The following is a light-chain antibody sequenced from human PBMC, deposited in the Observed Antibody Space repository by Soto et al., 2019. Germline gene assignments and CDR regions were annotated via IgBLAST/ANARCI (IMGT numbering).Light chain of an antibody. V-gene: IGKV3-20*01. CDR3: QQYGSSFS. CDR2: GTS. J-gene: IGKJ5*01. CDR1: QNVGSRY. Sequence: IVVKQSTVTLSSSQGDRATLSCRASQNVGSRYLAWYQQKPGQAPRLLIYGTSNRATGIPDRFSGSGSGTDFSLTISSLEPEDFALYYCQQYGSSFSFGQGTRLEI.